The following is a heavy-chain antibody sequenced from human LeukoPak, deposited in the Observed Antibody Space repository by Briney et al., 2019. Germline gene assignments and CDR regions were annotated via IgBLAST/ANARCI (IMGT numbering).Heavy chain of an antibody. J-gene: IGHJ4*02. Sequence: PGGSLRLSCAASGFTFSSYSMNWVRQAPGKGLEWVSSISSSSSYIYYADSVTGRFTISRDNAKNSLYLQMNSLRAEDTAVYYCARESVGYSGYDLGNFDYWGQGTLVTVAS. CDR3: ARESVGYSGYDLGNFDY. D-gene: IGHD5-12*01. CDR1: GFTFSSYS. CDR2: ISSSSSYI. V-gene: IGHV3-21*04.